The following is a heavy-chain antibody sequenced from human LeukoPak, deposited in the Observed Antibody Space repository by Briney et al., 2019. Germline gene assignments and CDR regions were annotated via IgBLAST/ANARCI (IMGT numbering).Heavy chain of an antibody. CDR1: GFTVSSNY. CDR2: IWYDGSNK. D-gene: IGHD4-17*01. CDR3: ARDNGDSDFDY. J-gene: IGHJ4*02. V-gene: IGHV3-33*08. Sequence: GGSLRLSCAASGFTVSSNYMSWVRQAPGKGLEWVAVIWYDGSNKYYADSVKGRFTISRDNSKNTLYLQMNSLRAEDTAVYYCARDNGDSDFDYWGQGTLVTVSS.